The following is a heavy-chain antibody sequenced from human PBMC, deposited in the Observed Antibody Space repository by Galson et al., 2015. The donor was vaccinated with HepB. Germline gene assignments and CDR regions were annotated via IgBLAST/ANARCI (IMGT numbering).Heavy chain of an antibody. CDR1: GYMFNRNG. D-gene: IGHD6-13*01. J-gene: IGHJ4*02. CDR3: ARGQGSSSWGVAE. V-gene: IGHV1-18*01. Sequence: SVKVSCKASGYMFNRNGISWVRQAPGQGLVWMGWISGYNGDTNYAQNFQGRVTMTRNTSIRTAYMELSGLTSEDTAVYYCARGQGSSSWGVAEWGQGTLVTVSS. CDR2: ISGYNGDT.